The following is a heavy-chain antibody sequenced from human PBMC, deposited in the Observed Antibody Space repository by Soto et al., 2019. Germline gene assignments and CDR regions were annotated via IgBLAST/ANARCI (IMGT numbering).Heavy chain of an antibody. J-gene: IGHJ4*02. CDR2: ISSSSRYM. CDR1: GFTFSSYS. Sequence: EVQLVESGGGLVKPGGSLRLSCAASGFTFSSYSMNWVRQAPGKGLEWVSSISSSSRYMFYADSVKGRFTISRDNAKNSLYLQMNSLRAEDTAVYYCARGPLSGYEYFDYWGQGTLVTVS. V-gene: IGHV3-21*01. D-gene: IGHD5-12*01. CDR3: ARGPLSGYEYFDY.